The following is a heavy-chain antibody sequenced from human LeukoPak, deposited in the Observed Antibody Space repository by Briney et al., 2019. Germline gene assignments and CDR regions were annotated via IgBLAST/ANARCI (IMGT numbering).Heavy chain of an antibody. D-gene: IGHD6-19*01. J-gene: IGHJ4*02. CDR1: GRTFSNYA. Sequence: SVKVSCKASGRTFSNYAISWVRQAPGQGLEWMGGIIPIFDTPNFAQKFQGRVTITADKSTSTAYMELSRLRSEDTAVYYCARGDAAVAGFDYWGQGTLVTVSS. V-gene: IGHV1-69*06. CDR3: ARGDAAVAGFDY. CDR2: IIPIFDTP.